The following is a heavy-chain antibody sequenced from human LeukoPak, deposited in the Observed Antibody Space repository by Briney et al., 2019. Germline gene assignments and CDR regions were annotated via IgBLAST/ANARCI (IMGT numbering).Heavy chain of an antibody. CDR2: MNPNSGNT. Sequence: ASVKVSCKASGYTFTSYDINWGRQATGQGLEWMGWMNPNSGNTGYAQKFQGRVTITRNTSISTAYMELSSLRSEDTAVYYCARDRGTTGTPDDAFDIWGQGTMVTVSS. J-gene: IGHJ3*02. CDR1: GYTFTSYD. CDR3: ARDRGTTGTPDDAFDI. V-gene: IGHV1-8*03. D-gene: IGHD1-1*01.